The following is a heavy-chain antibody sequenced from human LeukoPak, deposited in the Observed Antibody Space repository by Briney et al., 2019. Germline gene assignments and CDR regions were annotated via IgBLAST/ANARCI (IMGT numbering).Heavy chain of an antibody. D-gene: IGHD2-15*01. J-gene: IGHJ5*02. Sequence: GASVKVSCKASGNTFTGYYVNWVRQAPGQGLEWMGWMNLNSGGTYYAQKFQGRFTMTRDTSISTVCMELTRLRFDDTAVYYCAKTPLKAAASPGNWFDPWGQGTLVTVSS. CDR3: AKTPLKAAASPGNWFDP. CDR2: MNLNSGGT. CDR1: GNTFTGYY. V-gene: IGHV1-2*02.